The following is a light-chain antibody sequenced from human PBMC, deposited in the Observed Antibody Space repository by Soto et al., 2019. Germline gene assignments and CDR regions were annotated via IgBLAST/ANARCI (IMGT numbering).Light chain of an antibody. CDR3: VSYTSSGTYV. V-gene: IGLV2-14*01. CDR1: SSDVGNYKY. Sequence: QSALTQPASVSGSPGQSITISCTGTSSDVGNYKYVSWYQQHPGKAPKLMIYEVSNRPSGVSNRFSGSKSGNTASLTISGLQAEDETDYYCVSYTSSGTYVFGTGT. CDR2: EVS. J-gene: IGLJ1*01.